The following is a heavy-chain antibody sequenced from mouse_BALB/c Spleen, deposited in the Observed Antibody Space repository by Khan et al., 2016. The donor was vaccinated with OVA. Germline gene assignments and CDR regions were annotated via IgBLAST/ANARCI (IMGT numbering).Heavy chain of an antibody. CDR3: ARQIYPGCFDV. Sequence: QVQLKESGPGLVAPSQSLSITCTISGFSLTSYGVHWVRQPPGKGLEWLVVIWSDGGTSYNSALKSRLSISKDNYKSQVFLNMTSLQTDDTAMYYCARQIYPGCFDVWGAGTTVTVSS. V-gene: IGHV2-6-1*01. CDR2: IWSDGGT. CDR1: GFSLTSYG. J-gene: IGHJ1*01. D-gene: IGHD2-1*01.